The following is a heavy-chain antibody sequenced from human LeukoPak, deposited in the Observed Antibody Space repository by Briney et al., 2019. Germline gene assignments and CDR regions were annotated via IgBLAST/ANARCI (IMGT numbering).Heavy chain of an antibody. Sequence: GGSLRLSCAASGFTFSNYAMNWVRQAPGKGLEWVSYISSSSSTIYYADSMKGRSTISRDNAKNSLYLQMNSLRDEDTAVYYCKGSSWYNYYYMDVWGKGTTVTVSS. J-gene: IGHJ6*03. CDR2: ISSSSSTI. CDR3: KGSSWYNYYYMDV. CDR1: GFTFSNYA. V-gene: IGHV3-48*02. D-gene: IGHD6-13*01.